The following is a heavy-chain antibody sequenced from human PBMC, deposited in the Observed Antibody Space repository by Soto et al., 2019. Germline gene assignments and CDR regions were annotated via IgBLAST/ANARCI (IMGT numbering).Heavy chain of an antibody. CDR2: IIPIFGTA. D-gene: IGHD5-12*01. CDR1: GGTFSSYA. J-gene: IGHJ6*02. CDR3: ARPTKIVATTSYYYYYGMDV. Sequence: SVKVSCKASGGTFSSYAISWVRQAPGQGLEWMGGIIPIFGTANYAQKFQGRVTITADESTSTAYMELSSLRSEDTAVYYCARPTKIVATTSYYYYYGMDVWGQGTTVTVSS. V-gene: IGHV1-69*13.